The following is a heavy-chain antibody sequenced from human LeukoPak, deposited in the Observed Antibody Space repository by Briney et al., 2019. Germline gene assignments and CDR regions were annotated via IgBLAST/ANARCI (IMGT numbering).Heavy chain of an antibody. V-gene: IGHV3-23*01. D-gene: IGHD3-22*01. Sequence: GGSLRLSCAASGFTFSSYAMRWVRQAPGKGLEWVSAISGSGGSTYYADSVKGRFTISRDNSKNTLYLQMNSLRAEDTAVYYCAKDRYYDSSGAYAFDIWGQGTMVTVSS. J-gene: IGHJ3*02. CDR2: ISGSGGST. CDR1: GFTFSSYA. CDR3: AKDRYYDSSGAYAFDI.